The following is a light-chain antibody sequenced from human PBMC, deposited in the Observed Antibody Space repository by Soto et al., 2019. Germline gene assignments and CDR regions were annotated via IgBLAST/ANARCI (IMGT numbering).Light chain of an antibody. CDR2: GAS. J-gene: IGKJ2*01. CDR1: QSVSSN. Sequence: EIVMTQSPATLSVSPGERATLSCRASQSVSSNLAWYQQKPGQAPRLLIYGASTRATGIPARFSGSGSGTEFTLPISSLQSKDFAVYYCQQYNNWPSYTFGQGTKLEIK. CDR3: QQYNNWPSYT. V-gene: IGKV3-15*01.